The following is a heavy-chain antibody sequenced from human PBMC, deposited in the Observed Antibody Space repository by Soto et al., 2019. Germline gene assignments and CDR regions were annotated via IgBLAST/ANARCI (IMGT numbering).Heavy chain of an antibody. Sequence: SVKVSCKASGGTFSSYTISWVRQAPGQGLEWMGRIIPILGIANYAQKLQGRVTMTTDTSTSTAYMELRSLRSDDTAVYYCARDPPDDTSGYFSLDYWGQGTLVTVSS. CDR2: IIPILGIA. CDR1: GGTFSSYT. CDR3: ARDPPDDTSGYFSLDY. D-gene: IGHD3-22*01. V-gene: IGHV1-69*04. J-gene: IGHJ4*02.